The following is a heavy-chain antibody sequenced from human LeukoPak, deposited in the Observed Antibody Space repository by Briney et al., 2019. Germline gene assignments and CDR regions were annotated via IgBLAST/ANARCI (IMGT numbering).Heavy chain of an antibody. D-gene: IGHD3-22*01. CDR2: IYYSGNT. Sequence: SETLSLTCTVSGGSISSYYWTWIRQPPGKGLEWIGYIYYSGNTNYNPSLKTRVTISVDTSKSQFSLRLRSVTAADTAVYYCARSYYDSSGYVDYWGQGTLVTVSS. V-gene: IGHV4-59*01. CDR3: ARSYYDSSGYVDY. CDR1: GGSISSYY. J-gene: IGHJ4*02.